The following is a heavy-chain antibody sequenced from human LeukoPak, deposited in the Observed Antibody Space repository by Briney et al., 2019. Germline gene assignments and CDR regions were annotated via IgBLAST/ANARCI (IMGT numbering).Heavy chain of an antibody. J-gene: IGHJ1*01. V-gene: IGHV3-30*02. D-gene: IGHD6-19*01. CDR1: GFTFSSYG. Sequence: WGSLRLSCAASGFTFSSYGMHWVRQAPGKGLEWVAFIRYDGSNKYYADSVKGRFTISRDNSKNTLYLQMNSLRAEDTAVYYCAKDGPGEFGIAVAEYFEHWGQGTLVTVSS. CDR2: IRYDGSNK. CDR3: AKDGPGEFGIAVAEYFEH.